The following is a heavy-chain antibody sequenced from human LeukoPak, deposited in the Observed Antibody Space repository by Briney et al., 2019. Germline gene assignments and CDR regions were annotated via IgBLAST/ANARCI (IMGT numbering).Heavy chain of an antibody. CDR3: AKDPKPPIGYCSSTSCYTYYFDY. V-gene: IGHV3-30*02. CDR2: IRYDGSNK. J-gene: IGHJ4*02. CDR1: GFTFSSYG. Sequence: GGSLRLSCAASGFTFSSYGMHWVRQAPGKGLEWVAFIRYDGSNKYYADSVKGRFTISRDNSKNTLYLQMNSLRAEDTAVYYCAKDPKPPIGYCSSTSCYTYYFDYWGQGTLVTVSS. D-gene: IGHD2-2*02.